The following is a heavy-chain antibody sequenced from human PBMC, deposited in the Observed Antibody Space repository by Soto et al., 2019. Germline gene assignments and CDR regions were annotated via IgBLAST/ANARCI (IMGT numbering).Heavy chain of an antibody. CDR3: AKDSLTPGGIAAAYDFDY. J-gene: IGHJ4*02. V-gene: IGHV3-30*18. CDR1: GFTFSSYG. Sequence: QVQLVESGGGVVQPGRSLRLSCAASGFTFSSYGMHWVRQAPGKGLEWVAVISYDGSNKYYADSVKGRFTISRDNSKNTLYLQMNSLRAEDTSLYYCAKDSLTPGGIAAAYDFDYWGQGTLVTVSS. CDR2: ISYDGSNK. D-gene: IGHD6-13*01.